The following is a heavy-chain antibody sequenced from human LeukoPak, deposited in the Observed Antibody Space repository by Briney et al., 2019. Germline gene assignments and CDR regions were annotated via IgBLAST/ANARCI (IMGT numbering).Heavy chain of an antibody. V-gene: IGHV3-23*01. D-gene: IGHD4-17*01. CDR2: FSGSGVTT. Sequence: GGSLRLSFAASGFTFGNYGMTWVRQAPGKGLEWVSAFSGSGVTTYYADSVKGRFTISRDNSKNTLFLQMNSLRAEDTAVYYCARKASYGDRGYYFDCWGQGALVTVSS. J-gene: IGHJ4*02. CDR1: GFTFGNYG. CDR3: ARKASYGDRGYYFDC.